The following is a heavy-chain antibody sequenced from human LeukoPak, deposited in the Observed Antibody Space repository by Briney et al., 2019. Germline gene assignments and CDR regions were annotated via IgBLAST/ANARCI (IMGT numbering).Heavy chain of an antibody. CDR3: ARDRALYDSRRGYYYTEDDY. J-gene: IGHJ4*02. CDR1: GFTFSSYW. CDR2: MNPDGSEK. D-gene: IGHD3-22*01. V-gene: IGHV3-7*01. Sequence: GGSLRLSCAASGFTFSSYWMSWVRQAPGKGLEWVANMNPDGSEKYFLDSVKGRFTISRDNAKSSLYLQMNSLRGDDTAVYYCARDRALYDSRRGYYYTEDDYWGQGTLVTFSS.